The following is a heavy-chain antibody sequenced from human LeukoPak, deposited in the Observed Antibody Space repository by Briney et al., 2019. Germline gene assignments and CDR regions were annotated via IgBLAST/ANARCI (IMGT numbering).Heavy chain of an antibody. D-gene: IGHD6-19*01. Sequence: GGSLRLSCAASGFTLSSYAMSWVRQAPGKGLEWVSAISGSGGSTYYADSVKGRFTISRDNSKNTLYLQMNSLRAEDTAVYYCAKEASSSGWYGGGYYYYYYMDVWGKGTTVTISS. CDR3: AKEASSSGWYGGGYYYYYYMDV. CDR2: ISGSGGST. J-gene: IGHJ6*03. CDR1: GFTLSSYA. V-gene: IGHV3-23*01.